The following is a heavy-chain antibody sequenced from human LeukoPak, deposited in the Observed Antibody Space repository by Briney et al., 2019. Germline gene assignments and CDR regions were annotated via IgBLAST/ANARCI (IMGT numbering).Heavy chain of an antibody. CDR3: AKGRGYSYGNYYYGMDV. D-gene: IGHD5-18*01. CDR1: GFTFDDYA. V-gene: IGHV3-43D*03. CDR2: ISWDGGST. J-gene: IGHJ6*02. Sequence: GRSLRLSCAASGFTFDDYAMHWVRQAPGKGLEWVSLISWDGGSTYYADSVKGRFTISRDNSKNSLYLQMNSLRAEDTALYYCAKGRGYSYGNYYYGMDVWGQGTTVTVSS.